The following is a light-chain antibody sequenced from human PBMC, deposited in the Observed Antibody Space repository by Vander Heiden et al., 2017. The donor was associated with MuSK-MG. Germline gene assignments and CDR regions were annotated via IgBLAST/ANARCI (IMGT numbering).Light chain of an antibody. CDR2: AAS. CDR3: QQSDSTLRT. J-gene: IGKJ4*01. Sequence: DIQMTQSPSSLSASVGDRVTITCRASQSISSYLNWYQQKPGKAPKLLIYAASSVQSGVPSRFSGSGSGTDFTLTISRLQPEDFATYYCQQSDSTLRTFGGGTKVEIK. CDR1: QSISSY. V-gene: IGKV1-39*01.